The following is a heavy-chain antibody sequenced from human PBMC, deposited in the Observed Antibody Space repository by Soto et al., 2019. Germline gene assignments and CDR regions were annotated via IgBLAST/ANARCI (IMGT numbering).Heavy chain of an antibody. Sequence: QVQLVESGGGVVQPGRSLRLSCAASGFTFSSYGMHWVRQAPGKGLEWVAVIWYDGSNKYYPDSVKGQFTISRDNSKFKLYLEMNSLRAEDTAVYYCARDLYGAGSSRDLIYYGMDVCGQGTTVTVSS. J-gene: IGHJ6*02. CDR2: IWYDGSNK. CDR1: GFTFSSYG. D-gene: IGHD3-10*01. CDR3: ARDLYGAGSSRDLIYYGMDV. V-gene: IGHV3-33*01.